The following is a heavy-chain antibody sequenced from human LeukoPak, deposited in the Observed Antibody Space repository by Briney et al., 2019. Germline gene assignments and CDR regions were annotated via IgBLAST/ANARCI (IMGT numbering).Heavy chain of an antibody. CDR3: ARGSFDSSDFEYLQH. V-gene: IGHV1-2*02. CDR2: INPNSGGT. D-gene: IGHD3-22*01. Sequence: VASVKVSCKASGYTFTGYYMHWVRQAPGQGLEWMGWINPNSGGTNYAQKFQGRVTMTRDTSISTAYMELSGLRSDDTAVYYCARGSFDSSDFEYLQHWGQGTLVTVSS. J-gene: IGHJ1*01. CDR1: GYTFTGYY.